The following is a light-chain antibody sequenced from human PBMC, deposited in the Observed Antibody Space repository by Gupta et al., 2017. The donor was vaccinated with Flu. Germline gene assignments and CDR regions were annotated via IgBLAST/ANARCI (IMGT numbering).Light chain of an antibody. Sequence: PSSLAASVGDRVTITCRASQDVIKYLNWYQQKTGKAPKPLIYAASKWETGVPSRFSGDGSGTDFSLTITKLQPEDFATYYCRQCDISPRTFGQGTTLAIK. CDR3: RQCDISPRT. CDR2: AAS. V-gene: IGKV1-39*01. CDR1: QDVIKY. J-gene: IGKJ1*01.